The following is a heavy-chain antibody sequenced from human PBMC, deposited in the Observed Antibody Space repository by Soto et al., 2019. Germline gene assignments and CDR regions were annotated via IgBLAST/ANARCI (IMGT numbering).Heavy chain of an antibody. D-gene: IGHD3-3*01. CDR1: GLSLSQPRMG. J-gene: IGHJ1*01. Sequence: GSGPALVNPTETLAVTCPVSGLSLSQPRMGVGWIRQPPGKALECLAHIFSNDEKSYSTSLKSRLTISKDTSKSQVVLTMTNMDPVDTATYYCARIIPTTYYDFWSGYYGYFQHWGQGTLVTVSS. V-gene: IGHV2-26*01. CDR3: ARIIPTTYYDFWSGYYGYFQH. CDR2: IFSNDEK.